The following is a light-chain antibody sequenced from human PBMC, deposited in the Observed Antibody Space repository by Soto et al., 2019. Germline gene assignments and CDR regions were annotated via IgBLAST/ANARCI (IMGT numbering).Light chain of an antibody. CDR2: DVS. J-gene: IGKJ1*01. V-gene: IGKV1-5*01. CDR3: QQYHTYST. Sequence: DIQMTQSPSTLSASVGDRVSITCRASQAISDWLACYQQKPGQVPELLIFDVSTLESGVPSRFSGSRSGTEFTLTISSLQPDDFATYFCQQYHTYSTFGQGTKVEVK. CDR1: QAISDW.